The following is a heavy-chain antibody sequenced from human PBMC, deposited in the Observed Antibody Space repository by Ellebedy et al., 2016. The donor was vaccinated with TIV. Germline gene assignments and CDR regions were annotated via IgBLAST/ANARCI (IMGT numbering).Heavy chain of an antibody. CDR1: GFSFSPYS. J-gene: IGHJ4*02. Sequence: PGGSLRLSCAASGFSFSPYSMNRVRQAPGKGLQWVSYITGTSSKIYYADSVKGRFTISRDNAQNSVYLQMSSLTTDDTAVYYCARSVEGHFDYWGQGTLVTVSS. V-gene: IGHV3-48*04. CDR3: ARSVEGHFDY. D-gene: IGHD6-19*01. CDR2: ITGTSSKI.